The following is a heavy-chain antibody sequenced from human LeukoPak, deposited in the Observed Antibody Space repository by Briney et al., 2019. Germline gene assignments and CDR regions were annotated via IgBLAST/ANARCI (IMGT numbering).Heavy chain of an antibody. CDR1: GFTLSSYS. CDR2: ISSSSSYI. Sequence: GGSLRLSCAVSGFTLSSYSMNCVPQARGKGLECVSYISSSSSYIYYADSVKGRFTISRDNAKNSLYLQMNSLRAEDTAVYYCARDRVPSHYYYYMDVWGKGTTVTVSS. D-gene: IGHD3-10*01. CDR3: ARDRVPSHYYYYMDV. J-gene: IGHJ6*03. V-gene: IGHV3-21*01.